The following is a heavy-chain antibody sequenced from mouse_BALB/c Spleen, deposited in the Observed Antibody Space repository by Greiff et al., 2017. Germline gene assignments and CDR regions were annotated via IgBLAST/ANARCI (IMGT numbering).Heavy chain of an antibody. V-gene: IGHV1S41*01. CDR2: IAPGSGST. CDR3: AWGSIHYSGAAWFAY. CDR1: GYTFTSYW. Sequence: DLVKPGASVKLSCKASGYTFTSYWINWIKQRPGQGLEWIGRIAPGSGSTYYNEMFKGKATLTVDTSSSTAYIQLSSLSSEDSAVYFWAWGSIHYSGAAWFAYWGQGTLVTVSA. J-gene: IGHJ3*01. D-gene: IGHD1-2*01.